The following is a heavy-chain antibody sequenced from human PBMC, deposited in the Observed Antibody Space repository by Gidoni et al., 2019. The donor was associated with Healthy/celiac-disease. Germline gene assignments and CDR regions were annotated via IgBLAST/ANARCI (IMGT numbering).Heavy chain of an antibody. D-gene: IGHD2-15*01. J-gene: IGHJ6*02. CDR2: FDPEDGET. V-gene: IGHV1-24*01. CDR1: GYTLTELS. Sequence: QVQLVQSGAEVKKPGASVKVSCKVSGYTLTELSMHWVRQAPGKGLEWMGGFDPEDGETIYGQKFQGRVTMTEDTSTDTAYMELSSLRSEDTAVYYCATVSCSGGSCYPSYYYYGMDVWGQGTTVTVSS. CDR3: ATVSCSGGSCYPSYYYYGMDV.